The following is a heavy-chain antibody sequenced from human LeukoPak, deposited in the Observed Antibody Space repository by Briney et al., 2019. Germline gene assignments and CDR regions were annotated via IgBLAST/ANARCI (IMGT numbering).Heavy chain of an antibody. CDR2: ISGSSGII. CDR1: GFTFSSYA. J-gene: IGHJ4*02. CDR3: AKDSNGWYQRGSNYFDY. V-gene: IGHV3-48*01. Sequence: PGGSLRLSCAASGFTFSSYAMSWVRQAPGKGLEWVSYISGSSGIIDYADSVRGRFTISRDNAKNSLYLQMNSLRAEDTAEYYCAKDSNGWYQRGSNYFDYWGQGTLVTVSS. D-gene: IGHD6-19*01.